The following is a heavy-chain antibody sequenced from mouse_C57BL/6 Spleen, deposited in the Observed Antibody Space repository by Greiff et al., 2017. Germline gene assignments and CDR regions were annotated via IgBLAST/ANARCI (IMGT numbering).Heavy chain of an antibody. J-gene: IGHJ4*01. CDR1: GFNIKDDY. CDR2: IDPENGDT. V-gene: IGHV14-4*01. D-gene: IGHD1-1*01. CDR3: STDYCGSCHYAMDY. Sequence: EVQLQQSGAELVRPGASVKLSCTASGFNIKDDYMHWVKQRPEQGLEWIGWIDPENGDTEYASKFQGKATITADTSSNTAYLQLGSLTSEDTAVYDCSTDYCGSCHYAMDYWGQGTSVTVSS.